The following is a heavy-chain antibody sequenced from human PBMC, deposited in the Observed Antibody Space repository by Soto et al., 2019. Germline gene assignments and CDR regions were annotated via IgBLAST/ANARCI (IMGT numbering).Heavy chain of an antibody. Sequence: SETLSLTCAVYGGSFSGYYWSWMRQPSGKGLEWIGEINHSGSTNYNPSLKSRVTISVDTSKNQFSLKLSSVTAADTAVYYCASVVRGYCSGGSSYGWFDPWGQGTLVTVS. CDR3: ASVVRGYCSGGSSYGWFDP. CDR1: GGSFSGYY. D-gene: IGHD2-15*01. CDR2: INHSGST. V-gene: IGHV4-34*01. J-gene: IGHJ5*02.